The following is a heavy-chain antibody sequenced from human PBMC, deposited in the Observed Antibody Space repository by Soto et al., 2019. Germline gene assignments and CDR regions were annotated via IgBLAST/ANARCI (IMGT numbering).Heavy chain of an antibody. Sequence: QVQLVQSGAEVKRPGASVKVSCKAPGDTFTSYYLNWVRQAPGQGLEWMGVINPHGGSTKYAQKFQGRNNMAKGKFRSTGYMELRRPGVDGTAIFFLWGSTGGKFGIIQEGSNWFGPWGQGNPVTVSS. J-gene: IGHJ5*02. CDR1: GDTFTSYY. V-gene: IGHV1-46*01. CDR2: INPHGGST. D-gene: IGHD2-21*01. CDR3: WGSTGGKFGIIQEGSNWFGP.